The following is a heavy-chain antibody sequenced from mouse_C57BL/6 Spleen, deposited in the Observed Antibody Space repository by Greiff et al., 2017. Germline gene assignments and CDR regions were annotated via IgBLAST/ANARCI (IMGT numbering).Heavy chain of an antibody. D-gene: IGHD2-1*01. Sequence: VQLQQPGAELMKPGASVKLSCKATGYTFTGYWIEWVKQRPGHGLEWIGEILPGSGSTNYNEKFKGKATFTSDTSSNTAYTQLSSLTSADSAIYYFSRYYYGKGNAWFAYWGQGTLVTVSA. J-gene: IGHJ3*01. CDR2: ILPGSGST. CDR3: SRYYYGKGNAWFAY. V-gene: IGHV1-9*01. CDR1: GYTFTGYW.